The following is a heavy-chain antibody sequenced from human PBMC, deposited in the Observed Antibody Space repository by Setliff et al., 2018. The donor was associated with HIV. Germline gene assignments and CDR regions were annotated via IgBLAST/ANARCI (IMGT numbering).Heavy chain of an antibody. V-gene: IGHV4-61*02. CDR1: GGSISSGSYY. J-gene: IGHJ4*02. D-gene: IGHD1-26*01. Sequence: SETPSLTCTVSGGSISSGSYYWSWIRQPAGKGLEWIGRIYTSGSTNYNPSLKSRVTISVDTSKNQFSLKLSSVTAADTAVYYCARTLVGPTGGYYFDYWGQGTLVTVSS. CDR3: ARTLVGPTGGYYFDY. CDR2: IYTSGST.